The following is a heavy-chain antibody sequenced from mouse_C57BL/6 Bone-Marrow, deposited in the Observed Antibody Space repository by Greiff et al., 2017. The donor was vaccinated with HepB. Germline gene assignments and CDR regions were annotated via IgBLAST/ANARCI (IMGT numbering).Heavy chain of an antibody. CDR1: GYTFTSYG. Sequence: QVHVKQSGAELARPGASVKLSCKASGYTFTSYGISWVKQRTGQGLEWIGEIYPRSGNTYYNEKFKGKATLTADKSSSTAYMELRSLTSEDSAVYFCARKVRLHAMDYWGQGTSVTVSS. CDR2: IYPRSGNT. J-gene: IGHJ4*01. D-gene: IGHD1-1*01. CDR3: ARKVRLHAMDY. V-gene: IGHV1-81*01.